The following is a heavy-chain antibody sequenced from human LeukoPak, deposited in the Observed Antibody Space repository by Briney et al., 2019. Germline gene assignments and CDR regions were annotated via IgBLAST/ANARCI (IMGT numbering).Heavy chain of an antibody. D-gene: IGHD3-10*01. J-gene: IGHJ4*02. CDR2: INHSGST. Sequence: SETLSLTCAVYGGSFSGYYWSWIRQPPGKGLEWIGEINHSGSTNYNPSLKSRVTISVDTSKNRFSLKLSSVTAADTAVYYCARGLSAWFGELLYYFDYWGQGTLVTVSS. V-gene: IGHV4-34*01. CDR1: GGSFSGYY. CDR3: ARGLSAWFGELLYYFDY.